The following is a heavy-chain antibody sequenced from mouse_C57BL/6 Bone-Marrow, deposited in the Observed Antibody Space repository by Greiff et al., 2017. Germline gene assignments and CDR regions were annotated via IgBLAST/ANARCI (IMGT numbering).Heavy chain of an antibody. CDR2: IYPGDGDT. CDR1: GYAFSSYW. Sequence: QVQLQQSGAELVKPGASVKISCKASGYAFSSYWMNWVKQRPGKGLEWIGQIYPGDGDTNYNGKFKGKATLTADKSSSTAYMQLSSLTSEDSAVYFCARGDGYSDYFDYWGQGTTLTVSS. CDR3: ARGDGYSDYFDY. D-gene: IGHD2-3*01. V-gene: IGHV1-80*01. J-gene: IGHJ2*01.